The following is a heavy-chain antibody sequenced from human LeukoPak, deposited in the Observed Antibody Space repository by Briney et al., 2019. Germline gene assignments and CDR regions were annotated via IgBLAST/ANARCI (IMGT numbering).Heavy chain of an antibody. J-gene: IGHJ4*02. Sequence: PSETPSLTCTVSGASVSGDYWSWIRQPPGKGLEWIGYIYVSGNSNYNPSLKSRVSISLDTSKNQVSLTLTSVTAADTAVYYCARHPFPSPFDHWGQGTLVAVSS. CDR2: IYVSGNS. CDR1: GASVSGDY. V-gene: IGHV4-59*08. CDR3: ARHPFPSPFDH. D-gene: IGHD2/OR15-2a*01.